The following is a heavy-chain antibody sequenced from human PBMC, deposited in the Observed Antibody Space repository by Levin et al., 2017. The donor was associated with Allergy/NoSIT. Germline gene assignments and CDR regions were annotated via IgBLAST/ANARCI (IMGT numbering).Heavy chain of an antibody. CDR2: IYYSGST. J-gene: IGHJ4*02. CDR1: GGSISSSSYY. V-gene: IGHV4-39*01. CDR3: ARLPFSDEPEAQLLWSHPYFDY. Sequence: SETLSLTCTVSGGSISSSSYYWGWIRQPPGKGLEWIGSIYYSGSTYYNPSLKSRVTISVDTSKNQFSLKLSSVTAADTAVYYCARLPFSDEPEAQLLWSHPYFDYWGQGTLVTVSS. D-gene: IGHD2-2*01.